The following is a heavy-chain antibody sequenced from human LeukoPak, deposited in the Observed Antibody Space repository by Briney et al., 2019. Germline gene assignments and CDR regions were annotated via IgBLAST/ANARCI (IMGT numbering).Heavy chain of an antibody. CDR2: INHSGST. CDR1: GGSFSGYY. CDR3: ARVLRSDYYYYMDV. V-gene: IGHV4-34*01. Sequence: SETLSLTCAVYGGSFSGYYWSWIRQPPGKGLEWIGEINHSGSTNYNPSLKSRVTISVDTSKNQFSLKLSSVTAADTAVYYCARVLRSDYYYYMDVWGKGTTVTVSS. D-gene: IGHD2-15*01. J-gene: IGHJ6*03.